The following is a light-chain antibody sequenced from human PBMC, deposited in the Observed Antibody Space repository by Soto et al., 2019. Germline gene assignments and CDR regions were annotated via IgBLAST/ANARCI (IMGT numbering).Light chain of an antibody. CDR1: SSDIGGYFY. J-gene: IGLJ2*01. V-gene: IGLV2-8*01. Sequence: QSVLTQPPSASGSPGQSVTISCTGSSSDIGGYFYVSWYQRHPGKAPKLLLYEVTKRPSGVPDRFSGSKSGNTASLTVSDLQAEDEAEYFCSSYGNYKNYVVFGGGTQLTVL. CDR2: EVT. CDR3: SSYGNYKNYVV.